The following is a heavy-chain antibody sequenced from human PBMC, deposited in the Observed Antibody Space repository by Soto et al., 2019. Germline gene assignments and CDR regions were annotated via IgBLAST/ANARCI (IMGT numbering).Heavy chain of an antibody. CDR1: GYTFTSYG. CDR3: ARLVKIAVAGTEGWFDP. CDR2: ISAYNGNT. V-gene: IGHV1-18*04. D-gene: IGHD6-19*01. J-gene: IGHJ5*02. Sequence: QVQLVQSGAEVKKPGASVKVSCKASGYTFTSYGISWVRQAPGQGLEWVGWISAYNGNTNYAQKLQGRVTMTTDTSTSTAYMELRSLRSDDTAVYYCARLVKIAVAGTEGWFDPWGQGTLVTVSS.